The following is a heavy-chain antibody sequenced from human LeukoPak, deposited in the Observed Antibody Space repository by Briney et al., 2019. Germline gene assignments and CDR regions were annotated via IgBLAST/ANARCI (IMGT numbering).Heavy chain of an antibody. CDR3: ARIRDGYNDAYDI. Sequence: ASVKVSCKASGDTFTNYHMHWVRQAPGQGLEWMGIVNPSGETIRYAQKFQGRVTMTRDMSTTTVYMELSSLTSEDTALYYCARIRDGYNDAYDIWGQGTMVTVSS. J-gene: IGHJ3*02. V-gene: IGHV1-46*01. D-gene: IGHD5-24*01. CDR2: VNPSGETI. CDR1: GDTFTNYH.